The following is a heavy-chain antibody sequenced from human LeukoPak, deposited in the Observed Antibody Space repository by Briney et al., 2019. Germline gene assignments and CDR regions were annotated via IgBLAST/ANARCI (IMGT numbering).Heavy chain of an antibody. CDR3: AKSDWFDP. J-gene: IGHJ5*02. V-gene: IGHV3-74*01. CDR2: IRSDGGAT. Sequence: GGSLRLSCATSGFTFGNYWMNWLRHAPGKGLVWVSRIRSDGGATTYAESVKGRFTISRDNARNTLYLQMNSLRVDDTAVYYCAKSDWFDPCGRGILVTVSS. CDR1: GFTFGNYW.